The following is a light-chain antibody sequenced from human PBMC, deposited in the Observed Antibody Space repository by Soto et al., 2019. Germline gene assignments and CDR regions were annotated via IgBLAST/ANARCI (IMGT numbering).Light chain of an antibody. Sequence: EVLITQSPDTLDVSPGERVTLSCRASQSVSDNLAWYQQKPGQGPRLLVYRASTRTLGIPARFSGSESGTEFTLTISSLQSEDFAIYYCQQYNSWPITFGQGTRLEIK. V-gene: IGKV3-15*01. CDR2: RAS. CDR1: QSVSDN. J-gene: IGKJ5*01. CDR3: QQYNSWPIT.